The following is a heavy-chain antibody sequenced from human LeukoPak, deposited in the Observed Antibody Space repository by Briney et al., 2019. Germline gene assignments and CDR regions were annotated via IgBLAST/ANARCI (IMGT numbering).Heavy chain of an antibody. Sequence: GGSLRLSCAATGLTFSGFAMAWVRQTPGRGLEWVSGILAGGGNTYYADSVKGRFTISRDNSKNTLFLQMNDLRVDDTAVYFCAKDLNRGDGRWEFDPWGQGTLVTVS. V-gene: IGHV3-23*01. D-gene: IGHD4-17*01. CDR3: AKDLNRGDGRWEFDP. CDR1: GLTFSGFA. CDR2: ILAGGGNT. J-gene: IGHJ5*02.